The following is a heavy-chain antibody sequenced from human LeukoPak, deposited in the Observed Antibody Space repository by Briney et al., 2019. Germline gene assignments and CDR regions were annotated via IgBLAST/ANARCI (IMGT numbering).Heavy chain of an antibody. CDR2: INPNSGGT. CDR3: ARDPNWNYVRYFDY. Sequence: VASVKVSCKASGYTFTGYYMHWVRQAPGQGLEWMGWINPNSGGTNYAQKFQGRFTMTRDTSISTAYMELSRLRSDDTAVYYCARDPNWNYVRYFDYWGQGTLVTVSS. D-gene: IGHD1-7*01. V-gene: IGHV1-2*02. CDR1: GYTFTGYY. J-gene: IGHJ4*02.